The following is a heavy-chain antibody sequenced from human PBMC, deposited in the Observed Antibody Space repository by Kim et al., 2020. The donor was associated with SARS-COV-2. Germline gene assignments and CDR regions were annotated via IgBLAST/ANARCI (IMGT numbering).Heavy chain of an antibody. CDR2: I. D-gene: IGHD3-16*01. Sequence: IGYAESVKSRFNITRDNDKNSLYLKMNSLRAEDKALYYCANGNPTWGGMDVWGQGTTVTVSS. CDR3: ANGNPTWGGMDV. J-gene: IGHJ6*02. V-gene: IGHV3-9*01.